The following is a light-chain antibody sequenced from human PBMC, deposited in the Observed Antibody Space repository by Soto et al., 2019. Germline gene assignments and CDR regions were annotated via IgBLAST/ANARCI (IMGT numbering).Light chain of an antibody. CDR2: GAS. CDR3: QQDYNLPQT. Sequence: EIVMTQSPATLSLSPGERATLSCRASQSVTSSYLSWYQQKPGQAPRLLIYGASTRATGIPARFSGSGSGTDFTLTISSMQPEDFAVYYCQQDYNLPQTFGQGTKVEI. V-gene: IGKV3D-7*01. CDR1: QSVTSSY. J-gene: IGKJ1*01.